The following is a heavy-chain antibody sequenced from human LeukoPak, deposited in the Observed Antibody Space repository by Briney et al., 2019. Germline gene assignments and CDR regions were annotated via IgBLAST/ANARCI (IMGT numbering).Heavy chain of an antibody. D-gene: IGHD1-26*01. V-gene: IGHV5-10-1*01. Sequence: GESLKSSCKGSGYSFTTYWISWVRQMPGKGLEWMGRIDPSDSYTNYSPSFQGHVTISADNSISTVYLQWGSLKASDTAKYYCARHGGGSYYYFDYWGQGTLVTVSA. CDR2: IDPSDSYT. J-gene: IGHJ4*02. CDR3: ARHGGGSYYYFDY. CDR1: GYSFTTYW.